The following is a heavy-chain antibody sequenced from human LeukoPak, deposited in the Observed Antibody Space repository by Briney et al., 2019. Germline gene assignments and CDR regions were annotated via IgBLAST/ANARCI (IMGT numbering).Heavy chain of an antibody. CDR3: ARERLINDYGDYGYFDY. D-gene: IGHD4-17*01. J-gene: IGHJ4*02. Sequence: SHTLSLTCTVYGGSISIGDYYWSWIRQPPGKGLEWIGYIYYSGSTYYNPSLKSRVTISVDTSKNQFSLKLSSVTAADTAVYYCARERLINDYGDYGYFDYWRQGTLVTVSS. CDR2: IYYSGST. CDR1: GGSISIGDYY. V-gene: IGHV4-30-4*01.